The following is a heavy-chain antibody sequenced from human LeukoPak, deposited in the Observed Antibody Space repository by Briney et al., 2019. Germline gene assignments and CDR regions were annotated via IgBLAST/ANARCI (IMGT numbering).Heavy chain of an antibody. D-gene: IGHD3-9*01. V-gene: IGHV3-48*03. J-gene: IGHJ5*02. CDR1: GFTFSSYE. CDR2: ISSSGSTI. CDR3: ARGLRYFVSWFDP. Sequence: GGSLRLSCAASGFTFSSYEMNWVRQAPGKGLEWVSYISSSGSTIYYADSVKGRFTISRDNAKNSLYLQMNSLRAEDTAVYYCARGLRYFVSWFDPWGQGTLVTVSS.